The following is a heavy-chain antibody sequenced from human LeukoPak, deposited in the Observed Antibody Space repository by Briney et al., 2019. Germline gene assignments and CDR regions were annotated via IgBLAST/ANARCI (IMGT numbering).Heavy chain of an antibody. Sequence: SETLSLTCAVSGGSISSGGYSWSWIRQPPGKGLEWIGYIYYSGSTNYNPSLKSRVTISVDTSKNQFSLKLSSVTAADTAVYYCARGSVSSGYYSDDYWGQGTLVTVSS. J-gene: IGHJ4*02. CDR1: GGSISSGGYS. V-gene: IGHV4-61*08. D-gene: IGHD3-22*01. CDR2: IYYSGST. CDR3: ARGSVSSGYYSDDY.